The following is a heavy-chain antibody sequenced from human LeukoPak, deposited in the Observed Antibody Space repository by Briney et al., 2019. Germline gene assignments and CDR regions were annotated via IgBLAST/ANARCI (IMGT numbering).Heavy chain of an antibody. CDR2: IKQDGSEK. D-gene: IGHD3-22*01. V-gene: IGHV3-7*01. CDR3: AREGRGYKVAKFDY. J-gene: IGHJ4*02. Sequence: PGGSLRLSCEASGFTFTTYWLGWVRQPPGKGLEWVANIKQDGSEKYYVDSVKGRFTISRDNAKNSLYLQMNSLRAEDTAVYYCAREGRGYKVAKFDYWGQGTLVTVSS. CDR1: GFTFTTYW.